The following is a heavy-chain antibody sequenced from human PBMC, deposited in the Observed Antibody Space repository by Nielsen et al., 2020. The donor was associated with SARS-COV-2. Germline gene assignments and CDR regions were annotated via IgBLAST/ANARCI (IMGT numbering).Heavy chain of an antibody. CDR1: GGTFSSYA. V-gene: IGHV1-69*06. CDR2: IIPLSGTA. J-gene: IGHJ1*01. Sequence: SVKVSCKASGGTFSSYAISWVRQAPGQGLEWMGGIIPLSGTANYAQKFQGRVTVTADTSTNTAYMELSSLRSEDTAVYYCARVEMYRGGGYFQRWGQGTLVTVSS. CDR3: ARVEMYRGGGYFQR. D-gene: IGHD2-2*01.